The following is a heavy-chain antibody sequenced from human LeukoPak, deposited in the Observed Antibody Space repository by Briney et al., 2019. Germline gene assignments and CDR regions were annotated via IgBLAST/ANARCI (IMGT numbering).Heavy chain of an antibody. Sequence: ASETLSLTCTVSGGSISSGDYYWSWIRQPPGKGLEWIGEINHSGSTNYNPSLKSRVTISVDTSKNQFSLKLSSVTAADTAVYYCARESVAASFDYWGQGTLVTVSS. D-gene: IGHD6-19*01. CDR1: GGSISSGDYY. CDR2: INHSGST. V-gene: IGHV4-39*07. J-gene: IGHJ4*02. CDR3: ARESVAASFDY.